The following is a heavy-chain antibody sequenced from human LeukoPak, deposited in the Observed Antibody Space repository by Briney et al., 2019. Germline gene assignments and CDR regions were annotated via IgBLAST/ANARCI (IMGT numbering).Heavy chain of an antibody. CDR1: GDSISYYY. CDR2: IYISGST. J-gene: IGHJ3*01. V-gene: IGHV4-4*07. D-gene: IGHD1-26*01. Sequence: SETLSLTGTVSGDSISYYYWSWIRQPAGKGLEWIGRIYISGSTNYNPSLKSRVTMSIDTSKNQSSLTLTSVTAADTAVYYCARKGGADAFDFWGQGTMVTVSS. CDR3: ARKGGADAFDF.